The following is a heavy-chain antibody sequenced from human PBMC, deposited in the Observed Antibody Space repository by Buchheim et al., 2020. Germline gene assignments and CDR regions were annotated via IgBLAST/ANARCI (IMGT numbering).Heavy chain of an antibody. CDR3: AKVGWDHYYDSSGYDS. V-gene: IGHV3-23*01. CDR1: GFTFSSYA. D-gene: IGHD3-22*01. J-gene: IGHJ4*02. CDR2: ISGSSGST. Sequence: EVQLLESGGGLVQPGGSLRLSCAASGFTFSSYAMSWVRQAPGKGLEWVSVISGSSGSTYNADSVKGRFTISRDNSKNTLYLQMNSLRVEDTAIYYCAKVGWDHYYDSSGYDSWGQGTL.